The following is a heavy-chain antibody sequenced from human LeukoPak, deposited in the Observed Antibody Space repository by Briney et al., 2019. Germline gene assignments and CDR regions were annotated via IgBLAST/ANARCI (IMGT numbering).Heavy chain of an antibody. CDR2: IKHSGST. V-gene: IGHV4-34*01. CDR3: ARGGGTGRSITMIRGVRGVYYMDV. CDR1: GGSFSGYY. J-gene: IGHJ6*03. D-gene: IGHD3-10*01. Sequence: SETLSLTCAVSGGSFSGYYLSWIRQPPGKGLELIGEIKHSGSTNYNPSLKSRVSISVDTSKNQFSLKLTSVTAADTAVYYCARGGGTGRSITMIRGVRGVYYMDVWGKGTTVTVSS.